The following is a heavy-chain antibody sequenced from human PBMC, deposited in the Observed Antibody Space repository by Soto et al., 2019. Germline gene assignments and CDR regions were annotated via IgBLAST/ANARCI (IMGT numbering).Heavy chain of an antibody. Sequence: ASVKVSCKASGYTFTSYAMHWVRQAPGQRLEWMGWINAGNGNTKYSQKFQGRVTITRDTSASTAYMELSSLRSEDTAVYYCARESEDLTSNFDYWGQGTLATVSS. J-gene: IGHJ4*02. CDR2: INAGNGNT. V-gene: IGHV1-3*01. CDR3: ARESEDLTSNFDY. CDR1: GYTFTSYA.